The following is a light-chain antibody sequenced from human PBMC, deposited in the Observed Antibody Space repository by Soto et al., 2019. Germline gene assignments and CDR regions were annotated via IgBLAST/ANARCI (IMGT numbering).Light chain of an antibody. CDR1: SSDVGGYDY. CDR2: EVS. Sequence: QSALTQPASVSGSPGQSITISCTGTSSDVGGYDYVSWYQHHPGKVPKLMIYEVSNRPSGVSNRFSGSKSGNTASLTISGLQAEAEADYDCSSYSSSNTRVIFGGGTKVTVL. V-gene: IGLV2-14*01. J-gene: IGLJ2*01. CDR3: SSYSSSNTRVI.